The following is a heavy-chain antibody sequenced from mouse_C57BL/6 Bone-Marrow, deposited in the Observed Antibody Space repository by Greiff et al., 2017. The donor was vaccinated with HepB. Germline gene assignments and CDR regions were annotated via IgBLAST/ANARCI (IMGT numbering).Heavy chain of an antibody. D-gene: IGHD1-1*01. CDR3: ARPPYYGSSWFAY. V-gene: IGHV5-4*01. CDR1: GFTFSSYA. J-gene: IGHJ3*01. Sequence: EVQLVESGGGLVKPGGSLKLSCAASGFTFSSYAMSWVRQTPEKRLEWVATISDGGSYTYYPDNVKGRFTISRDNAKNNLYLQMSHLKSEDTAMYYCARPPYYGSSWFAYWGQGTLVTVSA. CDR2: ISDGGSYT.